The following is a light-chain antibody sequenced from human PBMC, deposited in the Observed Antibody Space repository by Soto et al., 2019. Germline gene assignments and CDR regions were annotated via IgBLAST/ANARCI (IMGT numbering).Light chain of an antibody. Sequence: EIVMTQSPATLSVSPGERATLSCRASQSVSSNLAWYQQKPGQAPRLLIYGASTRATGIPARFSGSGSGTEFTLTISSLQSEDFAVYYCQQYNNWPQTFGGGT. J-gene: IGKJ4*01. CDR3: QQYNNWPQT. CDR1: QSVSSN. CDR2: GAS. V-gene: IGKV3-15*01.